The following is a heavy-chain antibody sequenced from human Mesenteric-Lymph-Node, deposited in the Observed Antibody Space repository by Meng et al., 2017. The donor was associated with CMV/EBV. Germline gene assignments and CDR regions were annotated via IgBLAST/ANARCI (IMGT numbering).Heavy chain of an antibody. Sequence: ASVKVSCKASGYTFTGYYMHWVRQAPGQGLEWMGWINPHSGDTEYAQKFQGRVTMTRDTSISTAYMELSRLRSDDTAVYYCARGGYYYHYGMDVWGQGTTVTVSS. J-gene: IGHJ6*02. CDR1: GYTFTGYY. CDR3: ARGGYYYHYGMDV. CDR2: INPHSGDT. V-gene: IGHV1-2*02.